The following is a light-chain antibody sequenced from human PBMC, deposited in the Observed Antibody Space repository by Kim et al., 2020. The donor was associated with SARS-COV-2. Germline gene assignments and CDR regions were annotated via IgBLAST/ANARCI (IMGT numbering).Light chain of an antibody. V-gene: IGLV4-69*01. CDR2: LNSDGSH. CDR3: QTWGAGIRV. Sequence: QLVLTQSPSASASLGASVKLTCTLSHEYSTYAIAWHQQQPEKGPRFLMKLNSDGSHRKGDGIPDRFSGSSSGAERYLSISSLQSDDEGDYYCQTWGAGIRVVGGGTQLTVL. CDR1: HEYSTYA. J-gene: IGLJ3*02.